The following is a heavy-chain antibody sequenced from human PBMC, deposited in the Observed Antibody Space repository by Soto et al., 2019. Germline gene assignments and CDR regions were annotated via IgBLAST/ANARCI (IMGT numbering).Heavy chain of an antibody. CDR1: GFSFSTYG. V-gene: IGHV3-33*01. CDR3: ARSVEQWLSLDAFDI. J-gene: IGHJ3*02. Sequence: LRLSCAASGFSFSTYGMHWVRQSPGKGLEWVAVIWYDGSNKYYADSVKGRFTISRDNSKNTLYLQMNSLRAEDTAVYYCARSVEQWLSLDAFDIWGQGTMVTVSS. CDR2: IWYDGSNK. D-gene: IGHD6-19*01.